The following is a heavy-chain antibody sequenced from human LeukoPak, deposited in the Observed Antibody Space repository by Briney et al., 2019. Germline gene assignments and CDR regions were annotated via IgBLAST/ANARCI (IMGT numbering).Heavy chain of an antibody. V-gene: IGHV4-59*12. D-gene: IGHD3-10*01. CDR3: ARDGSLVVRGANDY. CDR1: GGSISSYY. Sequence: PSETLSLTCTVSGGSISSYYWSWIRQPPGKGLEWIGSIYHSGSTYYNPSLKSRVTISVDTSKNQFSLKLSSVTAADTAVYYCARDGSLVVRGANDYWGQGTLVTVSS. J-gene: IGHJ4*02. CDR2: IYHSGST.